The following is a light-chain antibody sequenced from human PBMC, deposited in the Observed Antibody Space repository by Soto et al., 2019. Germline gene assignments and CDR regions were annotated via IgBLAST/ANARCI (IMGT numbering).Light chain of an antibody. J-gene: IGLJ3*02. V-gene: IGLV1-44*01. CDR1: SSNIGRNT. CDR2: SNN. Sequence: QSVLTQPPSASGTPGQRVTIFCSGSSSNIGRNTVNWYQQLPGTAPKLLIYSNNQRPSGVPDRFSGSKSGTSASLAISGLQSEDEADYYCAAWDDSLNGWVFGGGTKLTVL. CDR3: AAWDDSLNGWV.